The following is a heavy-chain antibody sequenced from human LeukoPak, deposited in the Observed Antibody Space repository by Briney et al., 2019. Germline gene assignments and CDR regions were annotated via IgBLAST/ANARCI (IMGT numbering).Heavy chain of an antibody. CDR2: IYHGGST. CDR3: ASLGNSGSYLRGVDY. CDR1: GGSISSSNW. V-gene: IGHV4-4*02. D-gene: IGHD1-26*01. J-gene: IGHJ4*02. Sequence: PSGTLSLTCAVSGGSISSSNWWSWVRQPPGKGLEWIGEIYHGGSTNYNPSFKSRVTISVDKSKNQFSLKLSSVTAADTAVYYCASLGNSGSYLRGVDYWGQGTLVTVSS.